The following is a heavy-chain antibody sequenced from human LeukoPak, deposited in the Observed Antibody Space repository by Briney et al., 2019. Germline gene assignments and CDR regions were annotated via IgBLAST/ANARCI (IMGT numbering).Heavy chain of an antibody. J-gene: IGHJ6*03. Sequence: GASVKVSCKASGYTFTTYDINWVRQATGQGLEWMGWMNPNSGNTGYAQKFQGRVTITADESTSTAYMELSSLRSEDTAVYYCASQLRYFDWLTRSPWDHYYYMDVWGKGTTVTVSS. CDR1: GYTFTTYD. CDR3: ASQLRYFDWLTRSPWDHYYYMDV. V-gene: IGHV1-8*01. D-gene: IGHD3-9*01. CDR2: MNPNSGNT.